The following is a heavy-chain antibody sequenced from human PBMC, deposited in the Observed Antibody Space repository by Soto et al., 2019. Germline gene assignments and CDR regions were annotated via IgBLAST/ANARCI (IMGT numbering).Heavy chain of an antibody. CDR2: INHSGST. CDR1: GGSFSGYY. Sequence: QVQLQQWGAGLLKPSETLSLTCAVYGGSFSGYYWSWIRQPPGKGLEWSGEINHSGSTTYNPSLKSRDNIAVGTSKNQFALKLSTLTAADTAVYYCESRAAAGPWGQGTLVTVSS. J-gene: IGHJ5*02. D-gene: IGHD2-15*01. CDR3: ESRAAAGP. V-gene: IGHV4-34*01.